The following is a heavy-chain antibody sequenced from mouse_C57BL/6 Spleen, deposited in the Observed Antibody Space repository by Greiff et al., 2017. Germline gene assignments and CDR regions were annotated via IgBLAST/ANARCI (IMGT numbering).Heavy chain of an antibody. Sequence: EVQRVESGGGLVQPKGSLKLSCAASGFTFNTYAMHWVRQAPGKGLEWVARIRSKRSNYATYYADSVKDRFTISRDDSQSMLYLQMNNLKTEDTAMDYCVRGGPNWDAAWFAYWGQGTLVTVSA. J-gene: IGHJ3*01. V-gene: IGHV10-3*01. CDR3: VRGGPNWDAAWFAY. CDR1: GFTFNTYA. CDR2: IRSKRSNYAT. D-gene: IGHD4-1*01.